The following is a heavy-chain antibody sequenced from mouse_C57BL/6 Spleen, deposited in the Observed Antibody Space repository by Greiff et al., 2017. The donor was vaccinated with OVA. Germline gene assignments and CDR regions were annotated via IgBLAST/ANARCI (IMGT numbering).Heavy chain of an antibody. CDR3: ARAARGSFDY. Sequence: EVQLVESEGGLVQPGSSMKLSCTASGFTFSDYCMAWVRQVPEKGLEWVGNINYDGSSTYYLDSLSSRFIISRDNAKNILYLHMSSLKSEDTATYYCARAARGSFDYWGQGTTLTVSS. D-gene: IGHD3-1*01. J-gene: IGHJ2*01. CDR1: GFTFSDYC. V-gene: IGHV5-16*01. CDR2: INYDGSST.